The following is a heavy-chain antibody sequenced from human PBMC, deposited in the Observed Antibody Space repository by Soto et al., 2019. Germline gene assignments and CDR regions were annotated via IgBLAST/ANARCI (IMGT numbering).Heavy chain of an antibody. CDR2: ISSTDATI. V-gene: IGHV3-48*03. CDR3: ASGQSAASYYYGMAV. Sequence: PGGSLRLSCAGSGFTFSSFEMIWVRQAPGKGLEWVSYISSTDATIYYADSVKGRFTISRDNAKNSLYLQMNSLRAEDTAVYYCASGQSAASYYYGMAVWGQGTTVTVSS. D-gene: IGHD6-13*01. CDR1: GFTFSSFE. J-gene: IGHJ6*02.